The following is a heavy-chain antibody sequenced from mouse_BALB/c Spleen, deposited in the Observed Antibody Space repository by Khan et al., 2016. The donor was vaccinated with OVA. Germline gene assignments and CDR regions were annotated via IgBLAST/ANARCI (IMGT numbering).Heavy chain of an antibody. CDR3: ARIYRSDFDY. Sequence: VQLQQSGPELVKPGASVKISCKASGYSFTGYFMNWVMQSHGKSLEWIGRINPHIGETFYNQKFKGKATLTVDESSSTAHMDLRSLASEDSAVYYCARIYRSDFDYWGQGTTLTVSS. CDR1: GYSFTGYF. J-gene: IGHJ2*01. CDR2: INPHIGET. D-gene: IGHD1-1*01. V-gene: IGHV1-20*02.